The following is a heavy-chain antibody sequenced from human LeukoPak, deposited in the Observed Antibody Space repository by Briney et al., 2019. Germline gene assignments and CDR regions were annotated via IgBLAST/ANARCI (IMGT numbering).Heavy chain of an antibody. Sequence: SETLSLTCAVSGGSFSGYYWTWIRQPPGKGLEWIGEINHSGSANYNPTLKSRVTISLDTSKNQFSLKLSSVTAADTAVYYCARGQGTVTTHWGQGTLVTVSS. J-gene: IGHJ4*02. CDR3: ARGQGTVTTH. CDR2: INHSGSA. CDR1: GGSFSGYY. V-gene: IGHV4-34*01. D-gene: IGHD4-17*01.